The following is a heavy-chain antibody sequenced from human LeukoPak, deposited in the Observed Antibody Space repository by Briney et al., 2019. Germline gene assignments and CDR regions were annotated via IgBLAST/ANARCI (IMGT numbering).Heavy chain of an antibody. CDR3: AKDWRLNYYDSSGYYTLDY. CDR1: GFTFSSYG. V-gene: IGHV3-23*01. D-gene: IGHD3-22*01. CDR2: ISGSGGST. Sequence: GGSLRLSCAASGFTFSSYGMSWVRQAPGKGLEWVSAISGSGGSTYYADSVKGRFTISRDNSKNTLYLQMNSLRAEDTAVYYCAKDWRLNYYDSSGYYTLDYWGQGTLVTVSS. J-gene: IGHJ4*02.